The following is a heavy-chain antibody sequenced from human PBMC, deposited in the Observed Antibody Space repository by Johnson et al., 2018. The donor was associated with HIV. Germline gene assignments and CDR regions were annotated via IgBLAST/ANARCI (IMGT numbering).Heavy chain of an antibody. CDR1: GFTVGSNY. CDR2: IYSGTTT. Sequence: EVQLVESGGGLVKPGGSLRLSCVVSGFTVGSNYMSWVRQAPGKGLEWVSVIYSGTTTYYAGSVKGRFTIYRDTSKNTLFLQMNSLRGEDTAVYFCARAYTYGAFDIWGQGTMVTVSS. CDR3: ARAYTYGAFDI. D-gene: IGHD5-18*01. J-gene: IGHJ3*02. V-gene: IGHV3-66*01.